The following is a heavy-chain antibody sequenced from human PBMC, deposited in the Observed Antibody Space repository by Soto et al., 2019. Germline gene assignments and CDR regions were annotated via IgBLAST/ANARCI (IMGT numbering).Heavy chain of an antibody. V-gene: IGHV3-23*01. D-gene: IGHD6-6*01. Sequence: EVQLLESGGGLVQPGGSLRLSCAASGFTFSSYAMSWARQAPGKGLEWVSVISGSGGSTYYAASVKGRFTISRDNPKNTLYLLMNCLRAEDTAVDYCAKDLIAARLGELADCWGQRTLVTVSS. CDR2: ISGSGGST. CDR1: GFTFSSYA. J-gene: IGHJ4*02. CDR3: AKDLIAARLGELADC.